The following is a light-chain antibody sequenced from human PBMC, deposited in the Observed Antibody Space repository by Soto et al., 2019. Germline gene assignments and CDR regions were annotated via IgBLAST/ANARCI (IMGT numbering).Light chain of an antibody. CDR2: GAS. Sequence: EIVLTQSPATLPVSPGERATLSCRASQSLTTDLAWYQQKPGQPPRLLIYGASTRATGIPARFSGSGSGTEFTLTISSLQSEDFAVYYCQQYNNWPRTFGQGTKVDI. CDR1: QSLTTD. V-gene: IGKV3-15*01. CDR3: QQYNNWPRT. J-gene: IGKJ1*01.